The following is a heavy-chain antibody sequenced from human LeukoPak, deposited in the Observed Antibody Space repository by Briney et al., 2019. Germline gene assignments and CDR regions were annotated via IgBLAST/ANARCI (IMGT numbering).Heavy chain of an antibody. D-gene: IGHD3-9*01. CDR3: ARDSSPGRYFDWLLLNNWFEP. J-gene: IGHJ5*02. CDR1: GYTFTSYG. Sequence: ASVKVSCKASGYTFTSYGISWVRQAPGQGLEWMGWISAYNGNTNYAQKLQGRVTMTTDTSTSTAYMELRSLRSDDTAVYYCARDSSPGRYFDWLLLNNWFEPWGQGTLVTVSS. V-gene: IGHV1-18*01. CDR2: ISAYNGNT.